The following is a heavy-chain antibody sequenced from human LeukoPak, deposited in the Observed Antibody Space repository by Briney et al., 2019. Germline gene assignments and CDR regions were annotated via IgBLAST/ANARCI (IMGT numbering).Heavy chain of an antibody. CDR2: ISGSGDTT. J-gene: IGHJ4*02. Sequence: PGGSLRLSCAGSGFIFSTYAMTWVRQAPGKGLEWVSGISGSGDTTYYADSVKGRFTISRDNSKNMVYLQMNSLRADDTAVYYCAKTAVVITFRFDDWGQGALVTVSS. CDR3: AKTAVVITFRFDD. V-gene: IGHV3-23*01. CDR1: GFIFSTYA. D-gene: IGHD2-21*01.